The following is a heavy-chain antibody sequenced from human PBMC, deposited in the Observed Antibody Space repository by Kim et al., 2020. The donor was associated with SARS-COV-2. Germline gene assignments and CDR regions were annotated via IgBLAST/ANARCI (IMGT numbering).Heavy chain of an antibody. Sequence: GGSLRLSCAASGFTFDDYAMHWVRQAPGKGLEWVSGISWNSGIIGYADSVKGRFTISRDNARTSLYLQMNSLTNEDTALYYCAKERARWGSQYSSSFQHWGQGTLVTVSS. CDR2: ISWNSGII. CDR3: AKERARWGSQYSSSFQH. D-gene: IGHD6-13*01. J-gene: IGHJ1*01. V-gene: IGHV3-9*01. CDR1: GFTFDDYA.